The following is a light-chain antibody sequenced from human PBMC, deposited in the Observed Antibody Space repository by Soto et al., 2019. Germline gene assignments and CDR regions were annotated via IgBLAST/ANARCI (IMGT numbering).Light chain of an antibody. Sequence: DSQMTQAPSTLSASAGEKVTKTCRASQSINRWLAWYQQKPGKAPKLLINDASSLESGVPSRFSGSGSGTEFTLTISSLQPDDFATYYCQQFHSFPITFGHGTRLEIK. V-gene: IGKV1-5*01. CDR1: QSINRW. CDR2: DAS. J-gene: IGKJ5*01. CDR3: QQFHSFPIT.